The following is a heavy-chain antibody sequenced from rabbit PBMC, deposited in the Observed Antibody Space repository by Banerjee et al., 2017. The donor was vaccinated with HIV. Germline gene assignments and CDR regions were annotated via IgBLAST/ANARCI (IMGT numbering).Heavy chain of an antibody. Sequence: QEQLEESGGDLVKPEGSLTLTCTASGFSFSRNYYMCWVRQAPGKGLEWIACIETSTGDTYYATWAKGRLTISRTSSTTVTLQMTGLTAADTATYFCARDGIGSTWAFDLWGQGTLVTVS. CDR3: ARDGIGSTWAFDL. CDR2: IETSTGDT. CDR1: GFSFSRNYY. V-gene: IGHV1S45*01. D-gene: IGHD4-2*01. J-gene: IGHJ4*01.